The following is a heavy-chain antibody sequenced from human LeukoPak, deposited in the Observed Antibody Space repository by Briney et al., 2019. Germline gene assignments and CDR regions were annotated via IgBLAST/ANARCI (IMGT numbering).Heavy chain of an antibody. CDR3: ARGYSYGLADY. J-gene: IGHJ4*02. CDR2: INSDGSST. Sequence: DPGGSLRLSCAASGFTFSSYWMHWVRQAPGRGLVWVSRINSDGSSTSYADSVKGRFTISRDNAKNTLYLQMNSLRAEDTAVYYCARGYSYGLADYWGQGTLVTVSS. CDR1: GFTFSSYW. V-gene: IGHV3-74*01. D-gene: IGHD5-18*01.